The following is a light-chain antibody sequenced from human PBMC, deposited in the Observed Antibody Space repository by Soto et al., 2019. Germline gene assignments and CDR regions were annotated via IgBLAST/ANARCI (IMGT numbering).Light chain of an antibody. V-gene: IGKV1-6*01. J-gene: IGKJ1*01. Sequence: AIQMTQSPSSLSASVGDRVTITCRASQGIGSDLGWYQQKPGKAPNLLMYAASTLQSGVSSRFSGSGSGTDFTLTISSLQPEDFATYYCLQDYNYPRTFGQGTKVEIK. CDR2: AAS. CDR1: QGIGSD. CDR3: LQDYNYPRT.